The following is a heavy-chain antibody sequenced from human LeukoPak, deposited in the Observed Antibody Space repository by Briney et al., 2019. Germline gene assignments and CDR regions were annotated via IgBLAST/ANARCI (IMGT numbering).Heavy chain of an antibody. D-gene: IGHD3-10*01. V-gene: IGHV3-15*01. CDR2: IKSTRDGGAT. Sequence: GGSLRLSCEASGFTFKNAWMIWVRQAPGKGPEWVGRIKSTRDGGATEYAAPVKGRFTISRDDSKNTVYLQMNSLKSEDTAVYYCTTYGSGRKFDYWGQGILVTVSS. CDR1: GFTFKNAW. J-gene: IGHJ4*02. CDR3: TTYGSGRKFDY.